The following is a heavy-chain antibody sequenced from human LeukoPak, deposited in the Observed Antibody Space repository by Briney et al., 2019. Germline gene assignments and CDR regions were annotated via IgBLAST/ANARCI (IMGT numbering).Heavy chain of an antibody. CDR2: MNPNSGNT. V-gene: IGHV1-8*01. Sequence: GASVKVSCKASGYTFTSYDINWVRQATGQGLECMGWMNPNSGNTGYAQKFQGRVTMTRNTSTSTAYRELSSLRSEHTAVYYCARGRSSSWANWFDPWGQGTLVTISS. J-gene: IGHJ5*02. D-gene: IGHD6-13*01. CDR3: ARGRSSSWANWFDP. CDR1: GYTFTSYD.